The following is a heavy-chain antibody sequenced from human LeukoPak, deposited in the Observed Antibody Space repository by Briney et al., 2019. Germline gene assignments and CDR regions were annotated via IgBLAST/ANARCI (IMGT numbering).Heavy chain of an antibody. CDR2: IYYSGST. CDR3: ARSRTITGTDY. D-gene: IGHD1-20*01. Sequence: SETLSLTCTVSGGSISSYYWSWIRQPPGKGLEWIGYIYYSGSTNYNPSLESRVTISVDTSKNQFSLKLSSVTAADTAVYYCARSRTITGTDYWGQGTLVTVSS. J-gene: IGHJ4*02. V-gene: IGHV4-59*12. CDR1: GGSISSYY.